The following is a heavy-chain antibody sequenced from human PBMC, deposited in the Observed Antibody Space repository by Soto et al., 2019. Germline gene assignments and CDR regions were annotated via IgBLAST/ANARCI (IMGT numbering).Heavy chain of an antibody. V-gene: IGHV3-21*01. CDR2: ISSSSSYI. CDR3: ARGQLAPSRGFKTDY. J-gene: IGHJ4*02. D-gene: IGHD6-6*01. Sequence: GGCLRLSCAASGFTFSSYSMNWVRQAPGKGLEWVSSISSSSSYIYYADSVKGRFTISRDNAKNSLYLQMNSLRAEDTAVYYCARGQLAPSRGFKTDYWGQGTLVTVSS. CDR1: GFTFSSYS.